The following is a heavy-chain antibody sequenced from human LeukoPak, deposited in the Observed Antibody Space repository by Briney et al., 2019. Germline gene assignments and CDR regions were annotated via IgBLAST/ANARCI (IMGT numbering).Heavy chain of an antibody. CDR3: AKSMGELSPDDAFDI. CDR1: AFTFSNYA. J-gene: IGHJ3*02. Sequence: PGRSLRLSCAASAFTFSNYAMTWVRQGPGKGLEWVSGVSGSGVSTYYADSVKGRFTISRDNSKNTLYLQMNSLRAEDTAVYYCAKSMGELSPDDAFDIWGQGTMVTVSS. D-gene: IGHD3-16*01. V-gene: IGHV3-23*01. CDR2: VSGSGVST.